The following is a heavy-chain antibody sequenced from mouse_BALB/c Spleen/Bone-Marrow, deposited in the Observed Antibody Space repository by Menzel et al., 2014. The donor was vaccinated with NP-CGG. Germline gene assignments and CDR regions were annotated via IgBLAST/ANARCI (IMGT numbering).Heavy chain of an antibody. Sequence: VQLKESGPELVKPGASVKMSCKASGYTFTSYVMHWVKQKPGQGLEWIGHINPYNDGTKYNEKFKGKATLTSDKSSSTAYMELSSLTSEDSAVYYCAREGGYYGSLYAMDYWGQGTSVTVSS. V-gene: IGHV1-14*01. J-gene: IGHJ4*01. CDR2: INPYNDGT. D-gene: IGHD1-1*01. CDR3: AREGGYYGSLYAMDY. CDR1: GYTFTSYV.